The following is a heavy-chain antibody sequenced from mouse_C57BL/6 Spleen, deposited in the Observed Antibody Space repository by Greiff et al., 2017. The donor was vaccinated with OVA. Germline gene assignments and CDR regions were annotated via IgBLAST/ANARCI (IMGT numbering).Heavy chain of an antibody. CDR1: GYAFSSSW. D-gene: IGHD3-2*02. V-gene: IGHV1-82*01. Sequence: QVQLQQSGPELVKPGASVKISCKASGYAFSSSWMNWVKQRPGKGLEWIGRIYPGDGDTNYNGKFKGKATLTADKSSSTAYMQLSSLTSEDSAVYFCAIGAAQARGFDYWGQGTTLTVSS. CDR3: AIGAAQARGFDY. J-gene: IGHJ2*01. CDR2: IYPGDGDT.